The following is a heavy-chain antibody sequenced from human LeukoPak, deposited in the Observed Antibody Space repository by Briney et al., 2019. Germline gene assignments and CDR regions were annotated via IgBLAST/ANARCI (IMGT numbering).Heavy chain of an antibody. J-gene: IGHJ4*02. V-gene: IGHV1-18*01. D-gene: IGHD3-3*01. Sequence: ASVKVSCKASGYTFTSYGISWVRQAPGQGLEWMGWISAYNGNTNYAQKLQGRVTMTTDTSTSTAYMELRSLRSDDTAVYYCARREYDFWSGSGIVDYWGQGTLVTVSS. CDR1: GYTFTSYG. CDR2: ISAYNGNT. CDR3: ARREYDFWSGSGIVDY.